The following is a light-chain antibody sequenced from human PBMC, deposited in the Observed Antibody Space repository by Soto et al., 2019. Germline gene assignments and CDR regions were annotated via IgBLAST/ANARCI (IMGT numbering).Light chain of an antibody. CDR3: SSYTSSSTVV. Sequence: QSALTQPASVSGSPGQSISISCTGSSSDVGGCNYVSWYQHHPGKAPKLMIYDVSNRPSGVSNRFSGSRSGNTASLTISGLQAEDEADYYCSSYTSSSTVVFGGGTKLTVL. CDR1: SSDVGGCNY. J-gene: IGLJ2*01. V-gene: IGLV2-14*03. CDR2: DVS.